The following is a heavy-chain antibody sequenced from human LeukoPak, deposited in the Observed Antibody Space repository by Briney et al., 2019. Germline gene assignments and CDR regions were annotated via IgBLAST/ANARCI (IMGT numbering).Heavy chain of an antibody. CDR3: ASGRVVVVAATNFDY. CDR2: INPNSGGT. D-gene: IGHD2-15*01. V-gene: IGHV1-2*02. Sequence: GSVKVSCKASGYTFTGYYMHWVRQAPGQGLEWMGWINPNSGGTNYAQKFQGRVTMTRDTSISTAYMELSRLRSDDTAVYYCASGRVVVVAATNFDYWGRGTLVTVSS. CDR1: GYTFTGYY. J-gene: IGHJ4*02.